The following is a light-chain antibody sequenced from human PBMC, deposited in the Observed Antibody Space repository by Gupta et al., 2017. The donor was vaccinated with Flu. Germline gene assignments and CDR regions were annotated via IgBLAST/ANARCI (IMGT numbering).Light chain of an antibody. J-gene: IGLJ1*01. Sequence: QSAPTQPRSVSGSPGQSVTISCTGTSNDVGGYNRVSWYEQRPGKAPKLILYDVTERPSGVPDRFSGSKSGNTASLTISGLQADDEADYYCSSHAGRVTWVSGTGTTVTGL. CDR2: DVT. CDR1: SNDVGGYNR. V-gene: IGLV2-11*01. CDR3: SSHAGRVTWV.